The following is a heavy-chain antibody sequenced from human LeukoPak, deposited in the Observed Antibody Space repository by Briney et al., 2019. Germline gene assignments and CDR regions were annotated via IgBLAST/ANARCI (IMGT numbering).Heavy chain of an antibody. J-gene: IGHJ4*02. Sequence: GGSLRLSCAASGFTFSSYAMHWVRQAPGKGLEWVSYISSSTGTIDYADSVKGRFTISRDNAKNSLYLQMNSLRAEDTAVYYCARDGGSGSYYFEQYYFDYWGQGTLVTVSS. CDR2: ISSSTGTI. CDR3: ARDGGSGSYYFEQYYFDY. CDR1: GFTFSSYA. V-gene: IGHV3-48*01. D-gene: IGHD3-10*01.